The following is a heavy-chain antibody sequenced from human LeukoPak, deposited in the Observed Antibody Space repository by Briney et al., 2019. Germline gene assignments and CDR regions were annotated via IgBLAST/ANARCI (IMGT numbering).Heavy chain of an antibody. CDR1: GFTFSSYG. D-gene: IGHD6-13*01. Sequence: GGSLRLSCAASGFTFSSYGMHWVRQAPGQGLVWVSRITSDGSSTNYADSVKGRFTISRDNAKNTLYLQMNSLRAGDTAVYYCATFGSSSWGGYWGQGTLVTVSS. CDR3: ATFGSSSWGGY. V-gene: IGHV3-74*01. CDR2: ITSDGSST. J-gene: IGHJ4*02.